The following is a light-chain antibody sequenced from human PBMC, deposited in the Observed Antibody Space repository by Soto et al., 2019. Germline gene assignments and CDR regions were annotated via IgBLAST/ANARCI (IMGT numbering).Light chain of an antibody. V-gene: IGKV3D-15*01. J-gene: IGKJ1*01. CDR1: QSVSSN. CDR3: QQYNNWPLA. Sequence: EIVMTQSPATLSVSPGERATLSCRASQSVSSNLAWYQRKPGQAPMFLIYVASIRATGFPARFSGSGSGTEFTLTISSLQSEDFAVYYCQQYNNWPLAFGQGTKVEIK. CDR2: VAS.